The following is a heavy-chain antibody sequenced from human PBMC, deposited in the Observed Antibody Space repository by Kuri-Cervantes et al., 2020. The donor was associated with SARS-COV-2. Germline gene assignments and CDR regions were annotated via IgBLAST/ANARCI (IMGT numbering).Heavy chain of an antibody. Sequence: SCKASGYTFTGYYMHWVRQAPGKGLEWVAFIRYDGSNKYYADSVKGRFTISRDNSKNTLYLQMNSLRAEDTAVYYCAKDQFREQLDPMDVWGKGTTVTVSS. D-gene: IGHD6-6*01. CDR3: AKDQFREQLDPMDV. CDR2: IRYDGSNK. J-gene: IGHJ6*03. V-gene: IGHV3-30*02. CDR1: GYTFTGYY.